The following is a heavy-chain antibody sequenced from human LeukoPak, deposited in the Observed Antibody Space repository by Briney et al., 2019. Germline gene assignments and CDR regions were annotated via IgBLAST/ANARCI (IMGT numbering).Heavy chain of an antibody. D-gene: IGHD6-19*01. V-gene: IGHV4-30-2*01. J-gene: IGHJ4*02. Sequence: SETLSLTCAVSGGSISSGGYSWSWIRQPPGKGLGWIGYIYHSGSTYYNPSLKSRVTISVDRSKNQFSLKLSSVTAADTAVYYCARVGAGWSIFDYWGQGTLVTVSS. CDR2: IYHSGST. CDR3: ARVGAGWSIFDY. CDR1: GGSISSGGYS.